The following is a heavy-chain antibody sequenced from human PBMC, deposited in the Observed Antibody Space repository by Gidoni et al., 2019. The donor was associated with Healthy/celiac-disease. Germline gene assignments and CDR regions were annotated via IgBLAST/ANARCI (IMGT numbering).Heavy chain of an antibody. V-gene: IGHV3-23*01. CDR1: GFPFSSYG. D-gene: IGHD3-9*01. CDR3: AKDIPVLRYFDRSPLGY. CDR2: ISGSGGST. Sequence: EVQLLESGGGLVQPGGSLRLSCAASGFPFSSYGMSWVRQAPGKGLEWVSAISGSGGSTYYADSVKGRFTISRDNSKNTLYLQMNSLRAEDTAVYYCAKDIPVLRYFDRSPLGYWGQGTLVTVSS. J-gene: IGHJ4*02.